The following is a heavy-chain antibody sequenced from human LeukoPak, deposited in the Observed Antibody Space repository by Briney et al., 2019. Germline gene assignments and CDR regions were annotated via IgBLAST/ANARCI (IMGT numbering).Heavy chain of an antibody. D-gene: IGHD3-3*01. CDR1: GFTFSDYS. Sequence: PGGSLRLSCATSGFTFSDYSMNWVRQAPGKGLEWVSFISRSGATTYYADSVKGRFTISRDTARNSLYLQMNSLRAEDSAVYYCARDHKYYDFWSGYGDYWGQGTLVTVSS. V-gene: IGHV3-48*04. J-gene: IGHJ4*02. CDR2: ISRSGATT. CDR3: ARDHKYYDFWSGYGDY.